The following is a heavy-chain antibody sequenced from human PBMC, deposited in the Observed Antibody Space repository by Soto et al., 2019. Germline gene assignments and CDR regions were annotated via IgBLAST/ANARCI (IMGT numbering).Heavy chain of an antibody. CDR3: ARAYSYGSYWYFDL. CDR1: GFSLTTYG. D-gene: IGHD5-18*01. CDR2: ITVDNGNT. V-gene: IGHV1-18*01. Sequence: QVHLVQSGAEVKKPGASVKVSCKASGFSLTTYGVTWVRQAPGQGLEWMGWITVDNGNTNYAQKLQGRVTMTTDTSTNTAYMELWRLRSDDTAVYYCARAYSYGSYWYFDLWGRGTLVTVSS. J-gene: IGHJ2*01.